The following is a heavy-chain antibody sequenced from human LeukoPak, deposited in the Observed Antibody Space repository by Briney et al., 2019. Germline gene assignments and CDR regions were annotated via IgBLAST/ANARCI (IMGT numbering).Heavy chain of an antibody. J-gene: IGHJ4*02. V-gene: IGHV3-23*01. CDR1: GFTFSNYA. D-gene: IGHD6-19*01. CDR3: AKMNARGIAVAGSGIIDY. CDR2: ISGTGGTA. Sequence: GGSLRLSCAASGFTFSNYAMNWVRQAPGKGLEWVLAISGTGGTAYYADSVKGRFTISRDNSKNTLYLQVNSLRVEDTAVYYCAKMNARGIAVAGSGIIDYWGQGTLVTVSS.